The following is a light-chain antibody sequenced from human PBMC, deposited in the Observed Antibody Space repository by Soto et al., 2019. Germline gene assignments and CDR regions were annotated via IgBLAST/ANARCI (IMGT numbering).Light chain of an antibody. Sequence: QSALTQPASVSGSPGQSITISCTGTSSDVGGYNFFSWYQQHPGKAPKLMIHDVSELPSGVSNRFSGSKSGNTASLTISGLQAEDEADYYCSSYTSISTVVFGGGTKLTVL. CDR1: SSDVGGYNF. CDR2: DVS. V-gene: IGLV2-14*03. CDR3: SSYTSISTVV. J-gene: IGLJ3*02.